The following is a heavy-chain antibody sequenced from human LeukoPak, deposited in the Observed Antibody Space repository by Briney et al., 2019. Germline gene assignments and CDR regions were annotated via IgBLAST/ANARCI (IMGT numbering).Heavy chain of an antibody. J-gene: IGHJ6*02. CDR3: AREGYYSGMDV. V-gene: IGHV3-21*01. CDR2: IGTSIRYI. Sequence: RGSLRLSCAASGFTFSSYSMKWVRQAPGKGLEWVSFIGTSIRYISYADSVKGRFTISRDNAKNSLYLQMNSLRVEDTAVYYCAREGYYSGMDVWGQGTTVTVSS. CDR1: GFTFSSYS.